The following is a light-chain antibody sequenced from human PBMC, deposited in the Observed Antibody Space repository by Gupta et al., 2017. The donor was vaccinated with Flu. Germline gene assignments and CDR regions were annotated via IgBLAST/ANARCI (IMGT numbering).Light chain of an antibody. J-gene: IGLJ3*02. CDR1: KLGDKF. CDR3: LAWDNNAWV. V-gene: IGLV3-1*01. CDR2: KDD. Sequence: CAGHKLGDKFACWYQQRPGQSPVLVIYKDDKRPSGIPERFSGSNSGNTATLTISGTQAMDEADYYCLAWDNNAWVFGGGTKLTVL.